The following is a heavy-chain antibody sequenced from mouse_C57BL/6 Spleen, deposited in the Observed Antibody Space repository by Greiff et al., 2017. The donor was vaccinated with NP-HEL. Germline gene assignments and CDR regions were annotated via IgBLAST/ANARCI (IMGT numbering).Heavy chain of an antibody. V-gene: IGHV1-69*01. CDR1: GYTFTSYW. CDR3: VRDFDY. J-gene: IGHJ2*01. D-gene: IGHD1-1*01. CDR2: IDPSDSYT. Sequence: QVQLQQSGAELVMPGASVKLSCKASGYTFTSYWMHWVKQRPGQGLEWIGEIDPSDSYTNYNQKFKGKSTLTVDKSSSTAYMQLSSLTSEDSAVYYCVRDFDYWGQGTTLTVSS.